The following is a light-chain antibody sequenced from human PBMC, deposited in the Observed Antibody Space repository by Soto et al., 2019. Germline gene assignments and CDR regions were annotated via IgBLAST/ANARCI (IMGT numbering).Light chain of an antibody. CDR1: SSDVGGYNY. V-gene: IGLV2-11*01. CDR2: DVS. J-gene: IGLJ1*01. Sequence: QSALTQPRSVSGSLGQSVTISCTGSSSDVGGYNYVSWYQHHPGKAPKLMIYDVSKRPSGVPDRFSGSKSGNTASLTISGLQAEDEADYYCCSYAGSYVFGTGTKLTVL. CDR3: CSYAGSYV.